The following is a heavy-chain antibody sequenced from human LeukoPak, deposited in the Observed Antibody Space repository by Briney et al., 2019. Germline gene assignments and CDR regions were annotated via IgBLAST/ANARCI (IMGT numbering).Heavy chain of an antibody. Sequence: SETLSLTCSVSGGAIISYYWSWIRQPAGKGPEWIGRIYPTGNTDYNPSLKTRVTMSTDLSKKQFSLTLRSVTAADTAVYYCARLKFYDSTGYSPGYYMDVWGKGTAVTVSS. V-gene: IGHV4-4*07. D-gene: IGHD3-22*01. J-gene: IGHJ6*03. CDR1: GGAIISYY. CDR3: ARLKFYDSTGYSPGYYMDV. CDR2: IYPTGNT.